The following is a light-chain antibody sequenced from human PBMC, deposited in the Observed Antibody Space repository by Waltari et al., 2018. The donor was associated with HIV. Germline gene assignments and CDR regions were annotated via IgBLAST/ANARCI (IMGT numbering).Light chain of an antibody. Sequence: SYELTQPPSVSVSPGQPARITCSGDALPKQYAYWFQQKPGQAPVLVIYLYTERPSGIPERLSGSSLGTMVTLTITGVQAEDEADYYCQSTDRSGTYWVFGGGTKLTVL. V-gene: IGLV3-25*03. CDR3: QSTDRSGTYWV. CDR1: ALPKQY. J-gene: IGLJ3*02. CDR2: LYT.